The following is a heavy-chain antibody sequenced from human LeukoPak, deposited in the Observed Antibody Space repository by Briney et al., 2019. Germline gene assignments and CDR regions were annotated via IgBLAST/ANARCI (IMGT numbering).Heavy chain of an antibody. D-gene: IGHD3-3*01. CDR1: GYTFTSYG. J-gene: IGHJ4*02. CDR3: ARGEQSGVYYDFWSGSLFDY. Sequence: PTASVKVSCKASGYTFTSYGISWVRQAPRHGLEWMGWISAYNGNTNYAKKLQGRVTMTTDTSTSRAYMELRSLRSDDTAVYYYARGEQSGVYYDFWSGSLFDYWGQGTLATVSS. CDR2: ISAYNGNT. V-gene: IGHV1-18*01.